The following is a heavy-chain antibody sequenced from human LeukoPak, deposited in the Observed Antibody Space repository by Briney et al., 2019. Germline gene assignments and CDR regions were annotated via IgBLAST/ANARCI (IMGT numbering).Heavy chain of an antibody. CDR3: ARDERHSPDV. Sequence: ASVKVSCKASGYTFTSYDITWVRQAPGQGLEWMGWISAYNGNTNYAQKLQGRVTMTTDTSANTAYMEVRSLRSDDTAVYYCARDERHSPDVWGQGTTVTVSS. CDR2: ISAYNGNT. V-gene: IGHV1-18*01. D-gene: IGHD6-25*01. CDR1: GYTFTSYD. J-gene: IGHJ6*02.